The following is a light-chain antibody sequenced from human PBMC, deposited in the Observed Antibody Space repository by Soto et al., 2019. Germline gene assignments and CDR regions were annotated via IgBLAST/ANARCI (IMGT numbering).Light chain of an antibody. CDR3: SSYTSSNTLV. Sequence: QSALTQPASVSGSPGQSITISCTGTSSDVGGYNSVSWYQQHPGKAPKLIIYDVTNRPSGISNRFSGSKSGNTASLTISELQAEDEADYYCSSYTSSNTLVFGSGTKLTVL. J-gene: IGLJ1*01. CDR1: SSDVGGYNS. CDR2: DVT. V-gene: IGLV2-14*03.